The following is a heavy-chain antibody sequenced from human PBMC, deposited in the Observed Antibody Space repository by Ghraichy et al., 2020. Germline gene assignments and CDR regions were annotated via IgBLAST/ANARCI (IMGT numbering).Heavy chain of an antibody. CDR1: GFTFSTYH. CDR3: TRVTTLRNGMDV. Sequence: GESLNISCAASGFTFSTYHMHWVRQAPGMGPVWVSRINGDGSDTSYADYVRGRFTISRDNAKNTVYLEMKSLRAEDTAVYYCTRVTTLRNGMDVWGQGTTVTVSS. V-gene: IGHV3-74*01. D-gene: IGHD2/OR15-2a*01. J-gene: IGHJ6*02. CDR2: INGDGSDT.